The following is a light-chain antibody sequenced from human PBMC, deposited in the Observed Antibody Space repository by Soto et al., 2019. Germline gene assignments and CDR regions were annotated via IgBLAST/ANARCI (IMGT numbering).Light chain of an antibody. J-gene: IGKJ5*01. CDR1: QGVTTN. V-gene: IGKV3-15*01. Sequence: EIPMTQSPATVSVSPWERATLSCRAGQGVTTNFAWYQQKSGQSPRLLIYDVSIRATGVPARFSGAGSETDFTLTISGLQSEDSAVYFCQQYNNWPFSCGQGTRLEIK. CDR2: DVS. CDR3: QQYNNWPFS.